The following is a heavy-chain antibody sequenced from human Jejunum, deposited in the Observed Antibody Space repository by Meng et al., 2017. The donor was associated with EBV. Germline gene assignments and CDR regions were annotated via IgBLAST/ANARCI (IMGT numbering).Heavy chain of an antibody. CDR2: IYWDDSR. CDR1: GFSLTTNGVG. D-gene: IGHD1-26*01. V-gene: IGHV2-5*02. Sequence: QITLKEPGPPPGKPTQTLTLTCTFSGFSLTTNGVGLGWIRQPPGKALEWLAVIYWDDSRLYSPSLNSRLTITKDTSKSQVVLTMTDMDPVDTATYYCAHKGSGSYPLDYWGQGTLVTVSS. J-gene: IGHJ4*02. CDR3: AHKGSGSYPLDY.